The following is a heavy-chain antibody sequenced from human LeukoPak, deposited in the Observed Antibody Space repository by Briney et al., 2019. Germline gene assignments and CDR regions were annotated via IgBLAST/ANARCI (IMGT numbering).Heavy chain of an antibody. Sequence: GGSLRLSSAASGFTFSGSAMHWVRQAPGKGLEWVAFIRYDGSKKYYADSVKGRFTISRDNSKNTLYLQMNSLRGEDTALYYCAQKYSSGWYDQGSDYWGQGTLVTVSS. V-gene: IGHV3-30*02. CDR1: GFTFSGSA. CDR3: AQKYSSGWYDQGSDY. D-gene: IGHD6-19*01. CDR2: IRYDGSKK. J-gene: IGHJ4*02.